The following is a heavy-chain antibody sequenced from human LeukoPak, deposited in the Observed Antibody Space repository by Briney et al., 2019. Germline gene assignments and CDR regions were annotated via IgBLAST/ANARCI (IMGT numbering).Heavy chain of an antibody. CDR3: AKGPVFRENRYFDY. CDR1: GFTFSNFG. Sequence: GGSLRLSCAASGFTFSNFGMHWVRQAPGKGLEWVAFIQFDGSSKYFADSVKGRFTVSRDNSKNTLYLQMNSLRGEDTAVYYCAKGPVFRENRYFDYWGQGTLVTVSS. D-gene: IGHD3-10*01. J-gene: IGHJ4*02. CDR2: IQFDGSSK. V-gene: IGHV3-30*02.